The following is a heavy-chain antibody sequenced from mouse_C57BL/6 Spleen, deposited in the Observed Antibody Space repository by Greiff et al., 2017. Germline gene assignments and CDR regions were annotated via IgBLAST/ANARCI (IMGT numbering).Heavy chain of an antibody. J-gene: IGHJ2*01. CDR2: INPSSGYT. Sequence: VKLLESGAELARPGASVQMSCKASGYTFTSYTMHWVKQRPGQGLEWIGYINPSSGYTKYNQKFKDKATLTADKSSSTAYMQLSSLTSEDSAVYYCARSRNWDLTIFDYWGQGTTLTVSS. CDR1: GYTFTSYT. D-gene: IGHD4-1*01. CDR3: ARSRNWDLTIFDY. V-gene: IGHV1-4*01.